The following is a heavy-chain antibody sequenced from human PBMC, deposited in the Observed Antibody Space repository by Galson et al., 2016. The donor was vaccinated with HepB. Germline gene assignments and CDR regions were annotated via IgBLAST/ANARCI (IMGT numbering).Heavy chain of an antibody. V-gene: IGHV3-48*02. Sequence: SLRLSCAASGFTFSSSTMNWVRQSPGKGLEWVSYISSSGATIYYADSVKGRFTLTRDNAKNSLYLQMNSLRDEDTAVYFCARVLFGSGSYWCLDVWGQGTTVTVSS. J-gene: IGHJ6*02. CDR1: GFTFSSST. CDR2: ISSSGATI. CDR3: ARVLFGSGSYWCLDV. D-gene: IGHD3-10*01.